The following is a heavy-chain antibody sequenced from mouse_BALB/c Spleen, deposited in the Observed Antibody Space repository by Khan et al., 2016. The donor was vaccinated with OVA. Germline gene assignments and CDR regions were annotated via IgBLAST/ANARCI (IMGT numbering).Heavy chain of an antibody. V-gene: IGHV9-2-1*01. CDR3: TINSYDRVGLYAMDY. CDR2: INTETGEP. J-gene: IGHJ4*01. Sequence: QIQLVQSGPELKKPGETVKISCKASGYTFTDYSMQWVKQAPGKGLKWVGWINTETGEPTYADDFKGRFAFSLETSASTAYLQINNLKNEDTATYVSTINSYDRVGLYAMDYWGQGTSVTVSS. D-gene: IGHD2-12*01. CDR1: GYTFTDYS.